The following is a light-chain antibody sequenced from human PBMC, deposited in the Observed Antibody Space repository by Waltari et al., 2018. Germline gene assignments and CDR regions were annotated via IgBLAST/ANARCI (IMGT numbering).Light chain of an antibody. J-gene: IGKJ2*01. Sequence: IQMTQSPSSLSASVGDRVTITCRASQSISSSLNWYQQIPGKAPKLLIYVASNLQSGVPSRFSGSGSRTDFSLTISSLQPEDFATYYCQQSYITTYTFGQGTKLEIK. CDR2: VAS. V-gene: IGKV1-39*01. CDR1: QSISSS. CDR3: QQSYITTYT.